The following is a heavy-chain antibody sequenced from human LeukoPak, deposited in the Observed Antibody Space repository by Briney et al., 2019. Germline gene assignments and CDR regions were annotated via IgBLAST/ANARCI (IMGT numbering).Heavy chain of an antibody. CDR3: ARGYYDLWSGYYTPNWFDP. D-gene: IGHD3-3*01. Sequence: SETLSLTCAVSGYSINNGYFWGWIRQPPGKGLEWIGNIYHSGNTYYNPSLKSRVTISVDTSKNQFSPKLSSVTAADTAVYYCARGYYDLWSGYYTPNWFDPWGQGTLVTVSS. J-gene: IGHJ5*02. CDR2: IYHSGNT. CDR1: GYSINNGYF. V-gene: IGHV4-38-2*01.